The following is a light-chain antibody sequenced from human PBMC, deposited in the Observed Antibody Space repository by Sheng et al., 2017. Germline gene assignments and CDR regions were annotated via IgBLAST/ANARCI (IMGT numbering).Light chain of an antibody. V-gene: IGKV1-5*03. CDR3: QQYNSYPS. CDR2: KTS. Sequence: DIQMTQSPSTLSAFVGDRVTITCRASQSISNWLAWYQQKPGKAPKLLIYKTSTLEGGVPSRFSGSGSGTEFTLTISSLQPDDFATYYCQQYNSYPSFGQGTKLQIK. CDR1: QSISNW. J-gene: IGKJ2*03.